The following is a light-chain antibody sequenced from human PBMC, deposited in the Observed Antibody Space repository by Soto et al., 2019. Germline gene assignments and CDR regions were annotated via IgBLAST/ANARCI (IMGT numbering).Light chain of an antibody. CDR3: SSYTSSATYV. V-gene: IGLV2-8*01. CDR1: SSDVGGYNY. Sequence: QSVLTQPPSASGSPGQSVTISCTGTSSDVGGYNYVSWYQQHPDKTPKLMIYDVSKRPSGVSNRFSGSKSGNTASLTISGLQAEDEADYYCSSYTSSATYVFGAGTKV. CDR2: DVS. J-gene: IGLJ1*01.